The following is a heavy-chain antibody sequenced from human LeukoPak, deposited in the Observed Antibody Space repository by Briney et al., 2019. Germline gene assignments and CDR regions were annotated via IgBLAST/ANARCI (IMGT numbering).Heavy chain of an antibody. Sequence: PGGSLRLSCAASGFTFSSYSMNWVRQAPGKGLEWVGFIRGTPYGGTTEYAASVKGRFTISRDDSKSIAHLQLNSLKTEDTAVYYCSGTLGELSFYDYWGQGTLVTVSS. D-gene: IGHD3-16*02. V-gene: IGHV3-49*04. CDR1: GFTFSSYS. CDR2: IRGTPYGGTT. J-gene: IGHJ4*02. CDR3: SGTLGELSFYDY.